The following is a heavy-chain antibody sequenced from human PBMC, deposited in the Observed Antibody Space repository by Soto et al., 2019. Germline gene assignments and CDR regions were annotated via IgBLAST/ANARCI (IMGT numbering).Heavy chain of an antibody. CDR2: IIPILGIA. V-gene: IGHV1-69*02. Sequence: QVQLVQSGAEVKKPGSSVKVSCKASGGTFSSYTISWVRQAPGQGLEWMGRIIPILGIANYAQKFQGRVTITADKSTSTAYMEVSSLRSEDTAVYYCARGGYCSGGSCYSDDAFDIWGQGTMVTVSS. D-gene: IGHD2-15*01. CDR1: GGTFSSYT. J-gene: IGHJ3*02. CDR3: ARGGYCSGGSCYSDDAFDI.